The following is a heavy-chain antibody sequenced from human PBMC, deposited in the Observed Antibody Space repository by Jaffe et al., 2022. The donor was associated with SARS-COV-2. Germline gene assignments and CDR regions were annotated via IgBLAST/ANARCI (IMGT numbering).Heavy chain of an antibody. D-gene: IGHD3-16*01. CDR2: ISGDGGST. V-gene: IGHV3-43*02. CDR3: AKDTYYDYGYYGMDV. Sequence: EVQLVESGGGVVQPGGSLRLSCAASGFTFDDYAMHWVRQAPGKGLEWVSLISGDGGSTYYADSVKGRFTISRDNSKNSLYLQMNSLRTEDTALYYCAKDTYYDYGYYGMDVWGQGTTVTVSS. CDR1: GFTFDDYA. J-gene: IGHJ6*02.